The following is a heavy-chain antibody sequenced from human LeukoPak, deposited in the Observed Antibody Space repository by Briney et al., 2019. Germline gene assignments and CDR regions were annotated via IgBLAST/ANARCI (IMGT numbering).Heavy chain of an antibody. CDR3: ARGGESGYDT. CDR2: IYSTGNT. J-gene: IGHJ5*02. V-gene: IGHV4-39*01. Sequence: SETLSLTCTVSGGSISSSSNYWGWIRQPPGKGLEWIGTIYSTGNTYYNPSLKSRLTISVDTSKNQFSLKLSSVTAADTAVYYCARGGESGYDTWGQGSLVTVSS. D-gene: IGHD5-12*01. CDR1: GGSISSSSNY.